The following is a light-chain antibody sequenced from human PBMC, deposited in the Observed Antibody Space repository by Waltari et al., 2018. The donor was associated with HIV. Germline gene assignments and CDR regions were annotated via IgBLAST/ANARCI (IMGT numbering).Light chain of an antibody. J-gene: IGLJ2*01. V-gene: IGLV1-51*01. Sequence: QSVLTQPPSVSAAPGQKVTISCSGSSSNIGNNYVSWYQQLPGTAPKLLIYDKKKRPAGIPDRFSGSKSGTSATLGITGLQTGDEADYYCGTWDSSLSALVFGGGTKLTVL. CDR2: DKK. CDR1: SSNIGNNY. CDR3: GTWDSSLSALV.